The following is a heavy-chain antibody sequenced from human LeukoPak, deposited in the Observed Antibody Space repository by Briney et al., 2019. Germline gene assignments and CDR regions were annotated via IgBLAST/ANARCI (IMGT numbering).Heavy chain of an antibody. CDR1: GVSFNDYY. D-gene: IGHD4-23*01. V-gene: IGHV4-34*01. CDR2: INHSGYT. J-gene: IGHJ4*02. Sequence: SETLSLTCAVSGVSFNDYYWSWVRQTPGKGLEWIGEINHSGYTNDSPSLKSRVTLSIDTSRKQFSLNLRSVTVADTGIYYCTRMTTGVDYWGQGALVTVSS. CDR3: TRMTTGVDY.